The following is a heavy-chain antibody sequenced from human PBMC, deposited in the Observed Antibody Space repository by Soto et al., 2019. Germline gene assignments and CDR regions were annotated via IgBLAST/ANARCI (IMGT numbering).Heavy chain of an antibody. CDR2: IHDGGTT. CDR3: AGQWAAGYGAFDP. CDR1: GGSINSNRW. Sequence: QVKLQESGPGLVKPSGTLSLTCAVSGGSINSNRWWTWVRQAPGKGLEWIGEIHDGGTTNYNLSLKSRVSLSIDESNNQFSLDMKSVSAADTAVYYCAGQWAAGYGAFDPWGQGILVTVSS. D-gene: IGHD3-9*01. V-gene: IGHV4-4*02. J-gene: IGHJ5*02.